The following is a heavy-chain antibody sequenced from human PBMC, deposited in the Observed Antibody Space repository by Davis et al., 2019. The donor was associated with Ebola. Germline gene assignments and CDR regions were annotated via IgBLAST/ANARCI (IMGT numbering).Heavy chain of an antibody. Sequence: GESLKISCAASGFTFSSYAMSWVRQAPGKGLEWVSAISGSGGSTYYADSVKGRLTISRDNSKNTLYLQMNSRRAEDTAVYYCARDTPVIPDAFDIWGQGTMVTVSS. CDR1: GFTFSSYA. D-gene: IGHD3-16*02. CDR2: ISGSGGST. J-gene: IGHJ3*02. CDR3: ARDTPVIPDAFDI. V-gene: IGHV3-23*01.